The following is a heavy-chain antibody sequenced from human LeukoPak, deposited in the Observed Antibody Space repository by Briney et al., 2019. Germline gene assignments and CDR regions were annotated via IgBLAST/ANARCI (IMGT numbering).Heavy chain of an antibody. CDR2: ISGSGGST. V-gene: IGHV3-23*01. Sequence: PGGSLRLSCAASGFTFSSYAMSWVRQAPGKGLEWVSAISGSGGSTYYADSVKGRFTISRDNSKNTLYLQMNSLRAEDTAVYYCAKEGYSSSWYDVLRGNEGLPGYLDYWGQGTLVTVSS. D-gene: IGHD6-13*01. CDR1: GFTFSSYA. CDR3: AKEGYSSSWYDVLRGNEGLPGYLDY. J-gene: IGHJ4*02.